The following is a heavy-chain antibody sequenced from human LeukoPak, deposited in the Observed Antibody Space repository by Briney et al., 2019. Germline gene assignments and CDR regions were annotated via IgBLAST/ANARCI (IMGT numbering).Heavy chain of an antibody. CDR1: GFSFDDYA. J-gene: IGHJ6*03. V-gene: IGHV3-9*01. CDR3: AKERCSNGVGCYYYYMDV. D-gene: IGHD2-8*01. CDR2: ISWSSGSM. Sequence: GGSLRLSCAASGFSFDDYAMHWVRQAPGKGLEWVAGISWSSGSMDYVDSVKGRFTISRDNAKNSLHLQMNSLRAEDTAVYYCAKERCSNGVGCYYYYMDVWGKGATVTISS.